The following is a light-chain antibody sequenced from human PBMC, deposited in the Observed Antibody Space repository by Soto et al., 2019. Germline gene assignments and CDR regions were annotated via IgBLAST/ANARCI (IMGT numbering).Light chain of an antibody. CDR2: EVV. J-gene: IGLJ1*01. V-gene: IGLV2-8*01. Sequence: QSVLTQPPSASGSPGQSVTISCTGTKSEIGVYDFVSWYQHHPGKAPRLIIYEVVQRPSGVPDRFSGSKSGNTASLTVSGLQAADEADYFCKSYAGSNTDVFGSGTKVTVL. CDR3: KSYAGSNTDV. CDR1: KSEIGVYDF.